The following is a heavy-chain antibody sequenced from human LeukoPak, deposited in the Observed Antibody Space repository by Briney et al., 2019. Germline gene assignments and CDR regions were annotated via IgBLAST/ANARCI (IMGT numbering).Heavy chain of an antibody. CDR1: GFTFTSSA. J-gene: IGHJ6*02. D-gene: IGHD1-26*01. Sequence: GASVKVSCKASGFTFTSSAVQWVRQARGQRLEWIGWIVVGSGNTNYAQKFQERVTITRDMSTSTAYMELSSLRSEDTAVYYCAAGSGIVGATYYYYGMDVWGQGTTVTVSS. V-gene: IGHV1-58*01. CDR3: AAGSGIVGATYYYYGMDV. CDR2: IVVGSGNT.